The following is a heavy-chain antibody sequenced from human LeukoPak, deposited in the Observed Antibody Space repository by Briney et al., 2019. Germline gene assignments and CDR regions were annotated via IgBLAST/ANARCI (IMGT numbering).Heavy chain of an antibody. CDR1: GGSFSGYY. Sequence: PSETLSLTCAVYGGSFSGYYWSWIRQPPGKGLEWIGEINHSGSTNYNPSLKSRVTISVDTSKNQFSLKLSSVTAADTAVYHCARPGRGWLRHFDYWGQGTLVTVSS. V-gene: IGHV4-34*01. CDR2: INHSGST. J-gene: IGHJ4*02. D-gene: IGHD5-12*01. CDR3: ARPGRGWLRHFDY.